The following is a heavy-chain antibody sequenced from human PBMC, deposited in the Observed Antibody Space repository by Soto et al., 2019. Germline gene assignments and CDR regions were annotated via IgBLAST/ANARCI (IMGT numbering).Heavy chain of an antibody. Sequence: PGGSLRLSCAASGFTFDDYAMHWVRQAPGKGLEWVSGISWNSGSVGYADSVKGRFTISRDNAKNSLYLQMNSLRAEDTALYYCAKDISTYYYGSGSYKGGMDVWGKGTTVTVSS. J-gene: IGHJ6*04. D-gene: IGHD3-10*01. CDR3: AKDISTYYYGSGSYKGGMDV. V-gene: IGHV3-9*01. CDR1: GFTFDDYA. CDR2: ISWNSGSV.